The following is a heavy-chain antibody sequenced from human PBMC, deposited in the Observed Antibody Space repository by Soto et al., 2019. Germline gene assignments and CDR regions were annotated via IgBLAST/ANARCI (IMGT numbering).Heavy chain of an antibody. J-gene: IGHJ4*02. V-gene: IGHV4-30-4*01. Sequence: PSMNLSLSCAVSGGCISSGDYYCCLICQTNGQGLEWIGYIYYSGSTYYNPSLKSRVTISVDTSKNQFSLKLSSVTAADTAVYYAARTSKDPGLLYYCGQGTLVTGS. CDR1: GGCISSGDYY. CDR2: IYYSGST. CDR3: ARTSKDPGLLYY. D-gene: IGHD2-15*01.